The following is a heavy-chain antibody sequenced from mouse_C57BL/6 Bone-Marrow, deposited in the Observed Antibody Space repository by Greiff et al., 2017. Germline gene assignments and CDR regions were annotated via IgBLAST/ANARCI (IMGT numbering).Heavy chain of an antibody. D-gene: IGHD4-1*01. CDR3: ARGGLGRHWYFDV. J-gene: IGHJ1*03. CDR2: IDPSDSYT. CDR1: VYTFTSYW. Sequence: QVQLQQPGAELVMPGASVKLSCKASVYTFTSYWMHWVKQRPGQGLEWIGEIDPSDSYTNYNQKFKGKSTLTVDKSSSTAYMQLSSLTSEDSAVYYCARGGLGRHWYFDVWGTGTTVTVSS. V-gene: IGHV1-69*01.